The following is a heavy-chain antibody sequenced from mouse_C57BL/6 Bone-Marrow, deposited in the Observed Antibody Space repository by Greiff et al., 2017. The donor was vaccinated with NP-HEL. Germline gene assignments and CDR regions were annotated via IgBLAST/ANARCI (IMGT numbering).Heavy chain of an antibody. CDR3: TRDCLRFAY. CDR2: IDPATGGT. CDR1: GYTFTDYE. V-gene: IGHV1-15*01. D-gene: IGHD6-2*01. Sequence: QVQLKESGAELVRPGASVTLSCKASGYTFTDYEMHWVKQTPVHGLEWIGAIDPATGGTAYNQKFKGKAILTADKSSSTAYMELRSLTSEDSAVYYCTRDCLRFAYWGQGTLVTVSA. J-gene: IGHJ3*01.